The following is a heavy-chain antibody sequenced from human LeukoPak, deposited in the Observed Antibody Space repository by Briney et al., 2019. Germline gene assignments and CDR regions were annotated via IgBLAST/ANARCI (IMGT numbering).Heavy chain of an antibody. D-gene: IGHD4/OR15-4a*01. CDR3: ARRAGAYSHPYDY. V-gene: IGHV3-48*01. J-gene: IGHJ4*02. CDR1: GFTFSSYS. Sequence: PGGSLRLSCAASGFTFSSYSFNWARQAPGKGLEWVSYISRTTSYADSVKGRFTISRDNAKSSLYLQMNSLRAEDTAVYYCARRAGAYSHPYDYWGQGTLVTVSS. CDR2: ISRTT.